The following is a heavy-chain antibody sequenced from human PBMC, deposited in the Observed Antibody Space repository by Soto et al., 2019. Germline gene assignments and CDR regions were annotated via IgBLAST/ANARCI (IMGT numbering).Heavy chain of an antibody. D-gene: IGHD4-17*01. CDR2: IYHTRST. CDR1: GGSISSGGYS. CDR3: ARSTTVTLLIDS. Sequence: TLSLTRAVSGGSISSGGYSWSWIRQPPGKGAECIGYIYHTRSTYYNPSLKSRVTFLVDRSKNQFSLKLTSVTAADTAVYYCARSTTVTLLIDSLAQGPLVTVSS. V-gene: IGHV4-30-2*01. J-gene: IGHJ4*02.